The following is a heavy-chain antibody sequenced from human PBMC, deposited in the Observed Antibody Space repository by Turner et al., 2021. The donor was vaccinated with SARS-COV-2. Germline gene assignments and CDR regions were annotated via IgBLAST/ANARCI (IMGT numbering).Heavy chain of an antibody. D-gene: IGHD3-3*01. J-gene: IGHJ6*02. CDR3: AKFNYDFWSGYSYYYYGMDV. CDR1: GFPFRRYA. CDR2: ISVIVGST. V-gene: IGHV3-23*01. Sequence: VQLLESGGGLVPPGGSLRLSCAASGFPFRRYAMSWVRRAPGKGLEWVAAISVIVGSTYYADSVKGRFTIFRDNSKNTLYLQMNSLRAEDTAVYYCAKFNYDFWSGYSYYYYGMDVWGQGTTVTVSS.